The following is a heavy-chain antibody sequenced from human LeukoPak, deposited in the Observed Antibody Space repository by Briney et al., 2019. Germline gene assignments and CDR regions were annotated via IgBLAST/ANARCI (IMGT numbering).Heavy chain of an antibody. CDR2: ISANGVTS. V-gene: IGHV3-64*01. CDR1: EFIFSSYE. Sequence: GGSLRLPCATSEFIFSSYEMHWVRQTPGKRLEYVSGISANGVTSFYALSVKGRFTISRDNSKSTLYLQMGSLKTEDMAVYYCARSTEGTAHFDYWGQGTLVIVSS. D-gene: IGHD1-7*01. J-gene: IGHJ4*02. CDR3: ARSTEGTAHFDY.